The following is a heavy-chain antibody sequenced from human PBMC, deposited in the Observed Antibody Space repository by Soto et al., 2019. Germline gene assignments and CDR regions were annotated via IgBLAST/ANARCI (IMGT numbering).Heavy chain of an antibody. CDR2: ISGSGGST. Sequence: EVQLLESGGGLVQPGGSLRLSCAASGFTFSSYAMSWVRQAPGKGLEWVSAISGSGGSTYYADSVKGRFTISRDNSKNTRYLQMNSRRAEDTAVYYCAKGASYSSSPLDYWGQGTLGTVSS. D-gene: IGHD6-6*01. CDR3: AKGASYSSSPLDY. CDR1: GFTFSSYA. J-gene: IGHJ4*02. V-gene: IGHV3-23*01.